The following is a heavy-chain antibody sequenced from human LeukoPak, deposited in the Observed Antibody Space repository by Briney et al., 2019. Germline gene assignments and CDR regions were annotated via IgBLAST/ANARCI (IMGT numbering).Heavy chain of an antibody. CDR3: ARGAELLWFGELLYHNNWFDP. V-gene: IGHV1-2*02. D-gene: IGHD3-10*01. Sequence: ASVKVSCKASGYIFTGYYMHWVRQAPGQGLEWMGWINPNSGGTNYAQKFQGRVTMTRDTSISTAYMELSRLRSDDTAVYYCARGAELLWFGELLYHNNWFDPWGQGTLVTVSS. CDR1: GYIFTGYY. CDR2: INPNSGGT. J-gene: IGHJ5*02.